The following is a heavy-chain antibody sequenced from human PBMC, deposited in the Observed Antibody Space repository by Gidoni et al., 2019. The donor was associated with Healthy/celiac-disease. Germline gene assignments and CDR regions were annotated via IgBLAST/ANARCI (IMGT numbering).Heavy chain of an antibody. J-gene: IGHJ2*01. CDR1: GFTFRGSA. D-gene: IGHD3-10*01. CDR2: IRSKANSYAT. Sequence: EVQLVESGGGLVQPGGSLKLSCAASGFTFRGSAMHWVRQASGKGLEWVGRIRSKANSYATAYAASVKGRFTISRDDSKNTAYLQMNSLKTEDTAVYYCTRHGGSGAGVDLWGRGTLVTVSS. CDR3: TRHGGSGAGVDL. V-gene: IGHV3-73*02.